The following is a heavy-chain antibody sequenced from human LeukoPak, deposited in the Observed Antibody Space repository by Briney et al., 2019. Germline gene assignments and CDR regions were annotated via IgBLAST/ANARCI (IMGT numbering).Heavy chain of an antibody. Sequence: GGSLRLSCVASEFTFSSHAMNWVRQAPGMGLVWVSRLPPDELDIIYADSVKGRFTVSRDNAKNTVYLQMNNLRAEDTAVYYCAIKPNPRTVTPRNSHDYWGQGTLVTVSS. CDR2: LPPDELDI. CDR1: EFTFSSHA. D-gene: IGHD4-17*01. J-gene: IGHJ4*02. V-gene: IGHV3-74*01. CDR3: AIKPNPRTVTPRNSHDY.